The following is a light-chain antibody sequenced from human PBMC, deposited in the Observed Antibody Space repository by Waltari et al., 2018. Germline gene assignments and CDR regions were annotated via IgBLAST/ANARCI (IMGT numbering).Light chain of an antibody. V-gene: IGLV2-14*03. CDR1: STAVGSYNH. CDR2: DVT. Sequence: QSALTQPASVSGSPGQSITISCTGTSTAVGSYNHVSWYQQSPGKTPQIIIYDVTQRPSGISTLFSGSNSGNTASLTIAGLQAEDEADYFCNSHSTTTPVVFGGGTKVTVL. CDR3: NSHSTTTPVV. J-gene: IGLJ2*01.